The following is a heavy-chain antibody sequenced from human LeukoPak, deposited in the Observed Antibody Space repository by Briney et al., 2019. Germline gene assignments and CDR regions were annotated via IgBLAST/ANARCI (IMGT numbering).Heavy chain of an antibody. Sequence: GGSLRLSCAASGFTFSSYAMSWVRQAPGRGLEWVAFIRYDGSNKYYADSVKGRFTISRDNSKNTLYLQMNSLRAEDTAVYYCAKQSSFPDFWSGYIDYWGQGTLVTVSS. D-gene: IGHD3-3*01. CDR1: GFTFSSYA. V-gene: IGHV3-30*02. CDR3: AKQSSFPDFWSGYIDY. J-gene: IGHJ4*02. CDR2: IRYDGSNK.